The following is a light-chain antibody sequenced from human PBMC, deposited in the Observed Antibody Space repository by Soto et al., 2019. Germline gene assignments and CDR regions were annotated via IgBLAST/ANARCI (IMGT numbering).Light chain of an antibody. Sequence: EIVLTQSPATLSLSPGVRATLSCRASRSVRSYLAWYQQKPGQAPRLLIYDASNRAAGIPARFSGSGSETDFTPTISNLEPKDFAVYYCQQRYAWPPITFGQGTRLEIK. CDR1: RSVRSY. V-gene: IGKV3-11*01. J-gene: IGKJ5*01. CDR3: QQRYAWPPIT. CDR2: DAS.